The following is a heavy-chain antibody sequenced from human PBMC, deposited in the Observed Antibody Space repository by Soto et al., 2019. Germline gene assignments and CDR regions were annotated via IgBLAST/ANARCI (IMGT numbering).Heavy chain of an antibody. D-gene: IGHD5-18*01. J-gene: IGHJ6*02. V-gene: IGHV4-59*01. CDR3: ARGSQVDTAMGWHFYYYYYGMDV. CDR2: IYYSGST. Sequence: SETLSLTCTVSGGSISSYYWSWIRQPPGKGLEWIGYIYYSGSTNYNPSLKSRVTISVDTSKNQFSLKLSSVTAADTAVYYCARGSQVDTAMGWHFYYYYYGMDVWGQGTTVTVYS. CDR1: GGSISSYY.